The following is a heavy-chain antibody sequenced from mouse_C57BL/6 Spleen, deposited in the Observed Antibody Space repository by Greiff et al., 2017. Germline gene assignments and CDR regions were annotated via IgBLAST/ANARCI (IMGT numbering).Heavy chain of an antibody. J-gene: IGHJ3*01. CDR2: IDPSDSYT. CDR3: ARRYDYDGTWFAY. CDR1: GYTFTSYW. Sequence: VQLQQPGAELVKPGASVKLSCKASGYTFTSYWMQWVKQRPGQGLEWIGEIDPSDSYTNYNQKFKGKATLTVDTSSSKAYMQLSSLASEDSAVYYCARRYDYDGTWFAYWGQGTLVTVSA. V-gene: IGHV1-50*01. D-gene: IGHD2-4*01.